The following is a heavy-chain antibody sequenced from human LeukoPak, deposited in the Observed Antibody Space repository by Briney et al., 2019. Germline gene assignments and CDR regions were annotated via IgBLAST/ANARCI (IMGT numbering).Heavy chain of an antibody. CDR1: GGSISSYY. D-gene: IGHD1-14*01. V-gene: IGHV3-23*01. CDR2: ISGSGGST. J-gene: IGHJ4*02. CDR3: AKDQKETITLQD. Sequence: ETLSLTCTVSGGSISSYYWSWVRQAPGKGLEWVSAISGSGGSTYYADSVKGRFTISRDNSKNTLYLQMNSLRAEDTAVYYCAKDQKETITLQDWGQGTLVTVSS.